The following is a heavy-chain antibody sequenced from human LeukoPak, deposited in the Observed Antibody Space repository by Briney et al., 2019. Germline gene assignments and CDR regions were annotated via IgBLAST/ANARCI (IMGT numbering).Heavy chain of an antibody. J-gene: IGHJ4*02. Sequence: SETLSLTCTVSGGSLSSGSDYWSCIRQSAGKGLEWIGRIYATGSTNYNPSLKSRVTISVDTSKNQFSLKLSSVTAADTAVYYCARSGYSNFDYWGQGTLVTVSS. D-gene: IGHD3-3*01. V-gene: IGHV4-61*02. CDR2: IYATGST. CDR3: ARSGYSNFDY. CDR1: GGSLSSGSDY.